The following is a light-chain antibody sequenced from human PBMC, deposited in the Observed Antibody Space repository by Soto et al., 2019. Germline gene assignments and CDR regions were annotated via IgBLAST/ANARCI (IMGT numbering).Light chain of an antibody. CDR2: DAS. V-gene: IGKV1-33*01. CDR3: IQYDNLPYT. J-gene: IGKJ2*01. CDR1: QDITIY. Sequence: DIQMTQSPSSLSASIGGRVTITCQASQDITIYLNWYQQKPGKAPKLLIYDASNLEAGVPSRFSGSASGTDFTLTISSLQPEDIATYYCIQYDNLPYTFGQGTKLEIK.